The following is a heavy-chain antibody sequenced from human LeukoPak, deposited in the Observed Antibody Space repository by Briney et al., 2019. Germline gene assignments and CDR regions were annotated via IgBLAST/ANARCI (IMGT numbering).Heavy chain of an antibody. D-gene: IGHD3-22*01. J-gene: IGHJ3*02. Sequence: PSETLSLTCAVYGGSFSGYYWSWIRQPPGKGLEWIGEINHSGSTNYNPSLKSRVTISVHTSKNQFSLKLSSVTAADTAVYYCARVLFGSDHFTPLIVEYDAFDIWGQGTMVTVSS. V-gene: IGHV4-34*01. CDR3: ARVLFGSDHFTPLIVEYDAFDI. CDR2: INHSGST. CDR1: GGSFSGYY.